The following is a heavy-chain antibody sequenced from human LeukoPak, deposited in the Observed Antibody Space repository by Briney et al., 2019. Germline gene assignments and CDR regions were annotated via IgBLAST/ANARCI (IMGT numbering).Heavy chain of an antibody. V-gene: IGHV3-30-3*01. J-gene: IGHJ4*02. Sequence: GGSLRLSCAASGFTFSSYATHWVRQAPGKGLEWVAVISYDGSNKYYADSVKGRFTTSRDNSKNTLYLQMNSLRAEDTAVYYCARDRVAYYYDSSDYWGQGTLVTVSS. CDR2: ISYDGSNK. CDR1: GFTFSSYA. D-gene: IGHD3-22*01. CDR3: ARDRVAYYYDSSDY.